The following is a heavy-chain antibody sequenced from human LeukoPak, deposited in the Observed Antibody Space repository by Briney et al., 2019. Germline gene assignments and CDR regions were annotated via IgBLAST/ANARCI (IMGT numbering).Heavy chain of an antibody. D-gene: IGHD2-2*01. CDR1: GGSISSGGYY. V-gene: IGHV4-31*03. Sequence: SETLSLTCTVSGGSISSGGYYWSWIRQHPGKGLEWIGYIYYSGSTYYNPSLKSRVTISVDTSKNQISLKLTSVTAADTAVYYCARGVLPAPNWFDPWGQGTLVTVSS. J-gene: IGHJ5*02. CDR3: ARGVLPAPNWFDP. CDR2: IYYSGST.